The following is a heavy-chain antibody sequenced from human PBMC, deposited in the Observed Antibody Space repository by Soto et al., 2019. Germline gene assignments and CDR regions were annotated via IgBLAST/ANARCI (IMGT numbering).Heavy chain of an antibody. V-gene: IGHV1-18*04. Sequence: QVQLVQSGAEVKKPGASVKVSCKASGYTFTSYGISWVRQAPGQGLEWMGWISAYSGNTNYAQKLQGRVTMTTDTSTSTAYMELRSLRSDDTAVYYCARVSRTYYDFWSGYYEGWFDPWGQGTLVTVSS. D-gene: IGHD3-3*01. CDR3: ARVSRTYYDFWSGYYEGWFDP. CDR2: ISAYSGNT. CDR1: GYTFTSYG. J-gene: IGHJ5*02.